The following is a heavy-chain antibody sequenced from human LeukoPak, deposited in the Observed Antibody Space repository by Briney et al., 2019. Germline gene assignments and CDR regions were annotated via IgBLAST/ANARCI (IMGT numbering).Heavy chain of an antibody. CDR3: ARVDYYDRVDY. D-gene: IGHD3-22*01. J-gene: IGHJ4*02. V-gene: IGHV4-61*02. Sequence: SQTLSLTCTVSGGSISSGSYYWNWIRQPAGKGLEWIGRIYTSGSTNYNPSLKSRVTISVDTSKNQFSLKLSSVTAADTAVYYCARVDYYDRVDYWGQGTLVTVSS. CDR1: GGSISSGSYY. CDR2: IYTSGST.